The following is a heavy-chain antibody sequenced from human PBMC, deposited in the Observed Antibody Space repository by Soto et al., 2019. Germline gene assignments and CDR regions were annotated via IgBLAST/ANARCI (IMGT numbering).Heavy chain of an antibody. CDR2: ISYDGSNK. V-gene: IGHV3-30-3*01. D-gene: IGHD3-3*01. Sequence: PGGSLRLSCAASGFTFSSYAMHWVRQAPGKGLEWVAVISYDGSNKYYADSVKGRFTISRDNSKNTLYLQMNSLRAEDTAVYYCARGGRSKGITIFGVVIISPHAFDYWGQGTLVTVSS. CDR1: GFTFSSYA. CDR3: ARGGRSKGITIFGVVIISPHAFDY. J-gene: IGHJ4*02.